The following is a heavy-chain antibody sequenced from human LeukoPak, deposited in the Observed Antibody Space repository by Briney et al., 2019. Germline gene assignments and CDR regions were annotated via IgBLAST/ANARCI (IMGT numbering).Heavy chain of an antibody. J-gene: IGHJ4*02. CDR1: GFTFSSYA. Sequence: QPGGSLRLSCAASGFTFSSYAISWVRQAPGKGLEWVSAISGSGGSTYYADSVKGRFTISRDNSKNTLYLQMNSLRAEDTAVYYCAKSSIAARPAYLDYWGQGTLVTVSS. D-gene: IGHD6-6*01. CDR3: AKSSIAARPAYLDY. CDR2: ISGSGGST. V-gene: IGHV3-23*01.